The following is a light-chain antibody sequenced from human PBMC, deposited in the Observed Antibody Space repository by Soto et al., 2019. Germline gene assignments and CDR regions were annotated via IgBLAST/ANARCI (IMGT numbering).Light chain of an antibody. CDR1: QSVSSY. CDR3: QQYNNWPRT. Sequence: ELVRTQSPATLSLSPGERATLSCRASQSVSSYLAWYQQKPGQAHRLLIYATYTRATAIQARFSGSGSETEFTLTIRSLQSEDFAVYYCQQYNNWPRTFGQGTKVDIK. CDR2: ATY. J-gene: IGKJ1*01. V-gene: IGKV3-15*01.